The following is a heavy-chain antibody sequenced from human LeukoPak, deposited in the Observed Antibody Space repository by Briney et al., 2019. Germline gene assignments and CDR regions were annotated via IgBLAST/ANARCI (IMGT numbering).Heavy chain of an antibody. CDR3: ARRRYQLLYGDY. D-gene: IGHD2-2*02. CDR1: GFTFSDYY. CDR2: ISSSGSTI. J-gene: IGHJ4*02. V-gene: IGHV3-11*04. Sequence: GESLRLSCAAPGFTFSDYYMSWIRQAPGKGLEWVSYISSSGSTIHYADSVKGRFTISRDNAKNSLFLQMNSLRAEDTAVYYCARRRYQLLYGDYWGEGTLVTVSS.